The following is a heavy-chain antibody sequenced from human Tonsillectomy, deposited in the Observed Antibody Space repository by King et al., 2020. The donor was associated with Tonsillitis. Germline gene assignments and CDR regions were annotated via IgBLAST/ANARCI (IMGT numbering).Heavy chain of an antibody. J-gene: IGHJ4*02. Sequence: QLQESGPALVKPSETLSLTCTVSGGSISSSGNYWSWIRQPPGKGLEWIGNIYYSGNTYYNPSLKSRVTISEDTSKNQFSLELSSATAADTAVYYCAWGGNGYPYYYFDYWGQGILVTVS. CDR2: IYYSGNT. V-gene: IGHV4-39*01. CDR1: GGSISSSGNY. D-gene: IGHD3-3*01. CDR3: AWGGNGYPYYYFDY.